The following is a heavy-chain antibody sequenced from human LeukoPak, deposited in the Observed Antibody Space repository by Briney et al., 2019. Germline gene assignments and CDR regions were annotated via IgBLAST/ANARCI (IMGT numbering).Heavy chain of an antibody. J-gene: IGHJ4*02. CDR1: GYTFTSYG. CDR2: ISAYNGNT. Sequence: ASVKVSCKASGYTFTSYGISWVRQAPGQGLEWMGWISAYNGNTNYAQKPQGRVTMTTDTSTSTAYMELRSLRSDDTAVYYCARVGDILTGYYLAQKLDYRGQGTLVTVSS. V-gene: IGHV1-18*01. CDR3: ARVGDILTGYYLAQKLDY. D-gene: IGHD3-9*01.